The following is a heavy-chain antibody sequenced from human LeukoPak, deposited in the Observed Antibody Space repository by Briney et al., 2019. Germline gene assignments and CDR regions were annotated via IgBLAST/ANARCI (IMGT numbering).Heavy chain of an antibody. CDR1: GFTFSTYN. J-gene: IGHJ4*02. CDR2: ISYDGINK. CDR3: AKDLLGGDYLFDY. V-gene: IGHV3-30*04. Sequence: GGSLRLSCAASGFTFSTYNMHRVRQAPGKGLEWVAVISYDGINKYYADSVKGRFTISRDNSKNTLYLQMNSLRAEDTAVYYCAKDLLGGDYLFDYWGQGTLVTVSS. D-gene: IGHD4-17*01.